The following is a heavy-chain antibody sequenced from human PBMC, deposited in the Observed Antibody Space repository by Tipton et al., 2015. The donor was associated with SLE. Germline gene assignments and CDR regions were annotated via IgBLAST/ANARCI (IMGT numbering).Heavy chain of an antibody. V-gene: IGHV4-39*07. CDR3: ARDGSSWLGDWFDP. Sequence: TLSLTCTVSGGSISSSSYYWGWIRQPPGKGLEWIGSIYYSGSTYYTPPLKSRVTISVDTSKNQFSLKLSSVTAADTAVYYCARDGSSWLGDWFDPWGQGTLVTVSS. CDR1: GGSISSSSYY. J-gene: IGHJ5*02. D-gene: IGHD6-13*01. CDR2: IYYSGST.